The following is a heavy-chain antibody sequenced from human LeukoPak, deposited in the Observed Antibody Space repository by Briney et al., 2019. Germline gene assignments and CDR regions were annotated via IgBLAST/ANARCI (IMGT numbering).Heavy chain of an antibody. CDR3: SKGNYGMDV. Sequence: SLVLSCAASGFTFADYAMHWVRPAPGKGLEWVSGISWNSGSIDYADSVKGRFTISRDNAKKSLYLQMDSLRPEDTALYYCSKGNYGMDVWGQGTTVTVPS. CDR1: GFTFADYA. V-gene: IGHV3-9*01. CDR2: ISWNSGSI. J-gene: IGHJ6*02. D-gene: IGHD3-10*01.